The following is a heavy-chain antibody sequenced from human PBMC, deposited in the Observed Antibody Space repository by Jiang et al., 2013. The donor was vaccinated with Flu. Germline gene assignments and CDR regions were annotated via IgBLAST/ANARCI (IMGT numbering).Heavy chain of an antibody. CDR2: IDTNTGNP. J-gene: IGHJ6*02. CDR3: ARGGGATTNYYFHYGMDV. CDR1: GYTFTNYA. D-gene: IGHD1-26*01. V-gene: IGHV7-4-1*02. Sequence: QSGSELKKPGASVKVSCKASGYTFTNYAMNWVRQAPGQGLEWMGWIDTNTGNPTYAQGFKGRFVFSLDTSVSTAYVQISSLKAEDTAVYFCARGGGATTNYYFHYGMDVWGQGTSVTVS.